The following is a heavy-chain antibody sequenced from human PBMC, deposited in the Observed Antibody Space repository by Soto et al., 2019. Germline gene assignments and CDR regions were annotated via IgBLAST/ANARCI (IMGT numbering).Heavy chain of an antibody. CDR1: GGTFSSYT. Sequence: QVQLVQSGAEVKKPGSSVKVSCKASGGTFSSYTISWVRQAPGQGLEWMGRIIPILGIANYAQKFQGRVTITADKXPSXAXKELSSLRSEDTAVYYCARETVATTPGSYYYYGMDVWGQGTTVTVSS. CDR2: IIPILGIA. D-gene: IGHD5-12*01. J-gene: IGHJ6*02. V-gene: IGHV1-69*08. CDR3: ARETVATTPGSYYYYGMDV.